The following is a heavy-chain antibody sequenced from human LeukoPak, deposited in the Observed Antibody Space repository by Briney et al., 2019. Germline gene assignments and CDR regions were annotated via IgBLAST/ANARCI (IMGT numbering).Heavy chain of an antibody. D-gene: IGHD2-15*01. Sequence: ASVKVSCKASGYTFTSYGISWVRQAPGQGLEWMGWISAYNGNTNYAQELQGRVTMTTDTSTSTAYMELRSLRSDDTAVYYCARDRFHVVAADYYYYYYYMDVWGKGTTVTVSS. CDR1: GYTFTSYG. J-gene: IGHJ6*03. CDR3: ARDRFHVVAADYYYYYYYMDV. V-gene: IGHV1-18*01. CDR2: ISAYNGNT.